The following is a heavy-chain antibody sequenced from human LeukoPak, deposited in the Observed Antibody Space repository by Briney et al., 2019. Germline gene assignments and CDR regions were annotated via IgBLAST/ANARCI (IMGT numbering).Heavy chain of an antibody. CDR1: GFTFSSYG. V-gene: IGHV3-30*03. Sequence: PGGSLRLSCAASGFTFSSYGMHWVRQAPGKGLEWVAVISYDGSNKYYADSVKGRFTISRDNSKNALYLQMNSLRAEDTAVYYCAREYYYDSSGYSPFDYWGQGTLVTVSS. J-gene: IGHJ4*02. CDR2: ISYDGSNK. D-gene: IGHD3-22*01. CDR3: AREYYYDSSGYSPFDY.